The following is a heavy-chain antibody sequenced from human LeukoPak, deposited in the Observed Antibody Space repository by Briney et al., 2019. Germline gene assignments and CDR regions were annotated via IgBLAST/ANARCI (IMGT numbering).Heavy chain of an antibody. CDR3: ARGNFLDLDY. Sequence: SETLSLTCTVSGGSISSGDYYWSWIRQPPGKGLEWIGYIYNSGSTYYNPSLKSRVTISVDTSKNQFSLKLSSVTAADTAVYYCARGNFLDLDYWGQGTLVTVSS. CDR2: IYNSGST. D-gene: IGHD3/OR15-3a*01. V-gene: IGHV4-30-4*08. J-gene: IGHJ4*02. CDR1: GGSISSGDYY.